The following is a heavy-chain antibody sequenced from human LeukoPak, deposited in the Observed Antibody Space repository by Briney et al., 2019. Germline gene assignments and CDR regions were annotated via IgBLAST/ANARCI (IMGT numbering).Heavy chain of an antibody. CDR3: ARLDKGIKAAHFDY. J-gene: IGHJ4*02. CDR1: GGSISSGGYY. D-gene: IGHD6-25*01. Sequence: SETLSPTCTVSGGSISSGGYYWSWIRQPPGKGLEWIGYIYHSGSTYYNPSLKSRVTISVDTSKSHFSLKLSSVTAADTAIYYCARLDKGIKAAHFDYWGQETLVTVSS. V-gene: IGHV4-30-2*01. CDR2: IYHSGST.